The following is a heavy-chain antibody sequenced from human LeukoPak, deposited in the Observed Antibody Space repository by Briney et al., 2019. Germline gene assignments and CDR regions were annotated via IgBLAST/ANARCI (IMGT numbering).Heavy chain of an antibody. CDR1: GGSISSGSHY. CDR3: ARYLYSDSGVWQAFDY. V-gene: IGHV4-39*01. J-gene: IGHJ4*02. Sequence: PSETLSLTCIVSGGSISSGSHYWGWIRQPPGKGLEWTGSMHYSGITYYNPSLTSRVTISVDTSKNQFSLRLTSVTAADTAVYYCARYLYSDSGVWQAFDYWGQGTLVTVSS. CDR2: MHYSGIT. D-gene: IGHD5-12*01.